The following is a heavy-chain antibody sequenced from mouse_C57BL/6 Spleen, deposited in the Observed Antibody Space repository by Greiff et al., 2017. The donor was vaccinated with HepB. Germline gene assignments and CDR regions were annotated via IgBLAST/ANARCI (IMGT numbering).Heavy chain of an antibody. CDR1: GFSFNTYA. D-gene: IGHD4-1*01. Sequence: DAGGGLVQPKGSLKLSCAASGFSFNTYAMNWVRQAPGKGLEWVARIRSKSNNYATYYADSVKDRFTIPRDDSESMLYLQMNNLKTEDTAMYYCVRRKDANPGYYAMDYWGQGTSVTVSS. CDR2: IRSKSNNYAT. J-gene: IGHJ4*01. CDR3: VRRKDANPGYYAMDY. V-gene: IGHV10-1*01.